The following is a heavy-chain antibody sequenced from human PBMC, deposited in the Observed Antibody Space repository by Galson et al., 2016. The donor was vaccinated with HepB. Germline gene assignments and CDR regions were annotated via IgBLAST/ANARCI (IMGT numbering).Heavy chain of an antibody. D-gene: IGHD2-2*02. CDR1: GFTFSDYY. J-gene: IGHJ4*02. CDR2: ISSRGATAI. CDR3: AREGCHDTSCYNYLDY. Sequence: SLRLSCAASGFTFSDYYMTWIRQAPGKGLEWVSSISSRGATAIHYADSVKGRFTISRDNTKNSLFLQMNSLRAEDTATYYCAREGCHDTSCYNYLDYWGQGTLVTVS. V-gene: IGHV3-11*01.